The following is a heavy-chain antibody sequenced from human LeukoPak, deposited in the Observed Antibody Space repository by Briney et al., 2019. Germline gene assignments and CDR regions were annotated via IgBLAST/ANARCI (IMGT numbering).Heavy chain of an antibody. CDR2: INIDGSTT. CDR1: GFTFSSYW. CDR3: AIGGRGQQLGSTVDY. D-gene: IGHD6-13*01. Sequence: GGSLRLSCAASGFTFSSYWMHWVRQAPGKGLVWVARINIDGSTTSYADSVKGRFTISRDNAKNTLYLQMNSLRAEDTAVYYCAIGGRGQQLGSTVDYWSQGTLVTVSP. J-gene: IGHJ4*02. V-gene: IGHV3-74*01.